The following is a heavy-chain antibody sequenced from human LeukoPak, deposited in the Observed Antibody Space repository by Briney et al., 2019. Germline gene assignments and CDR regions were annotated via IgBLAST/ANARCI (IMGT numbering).Heavy chain of an antibody. CDR3: ARDHDSSGYYYVLGAFDI. CDR1: GYTFTGYY. Sequence: ASVKVSCKASGYTFTGYYMHWVRQAPGQGLEWMGWINPNSGGTNYAQKFQGRVTMTRDTSISTVYMELSRLRSDDTAVYYCARDHDSSGYYYVLGAFDIWGQGTMVTVSS. D-gene: IGHD3-22*01. J-gene: IGHJ3*02. CDR2: INPNSGGT. V-gene: IGHV1-2*02.